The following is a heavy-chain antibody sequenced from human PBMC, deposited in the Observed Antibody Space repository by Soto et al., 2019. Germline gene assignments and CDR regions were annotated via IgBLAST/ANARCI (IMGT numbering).Heavy chain of an antibody. CDR3: STYTVVIMNY. CDR2: IRNKANGYTT. V-gene: IGHV3-72*01. Sequence: EVQLVESGGGLVQPGGSLRLSCAASGLAFSDRYMDWVRQAPGKGLEWVGRIRNKANGYTTEYAASVKGRFTISRDDSKNSLYLQMHSLITDETAVYYCSTYTVVIMNYWGQGTLVTVSS. D-gene: IGHD2-21*01. CDR1: GLAFSDRY. J-gene: IGHJ4*02.